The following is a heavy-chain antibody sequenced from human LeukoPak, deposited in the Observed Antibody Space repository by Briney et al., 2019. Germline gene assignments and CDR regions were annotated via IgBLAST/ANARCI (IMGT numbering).Heavy chain of an antibody. CDR2: ISGSGGTT. Sequence: PGGSLRLSCAASGFTFSSYAMSWVRQAPGKGLEWVSAISGSGGTTYYADSVKDRFTISRDNSKNTLYLQMNSLRAADTALYYCAKVQEMSTILPPFHYWGQGTLVTVSS. CDR1: GFTFSSYA. D-gene: IGHD5-24*01. CDR3: AKVQEMSTILPPFHY. J-gene: IGHJ4*02. V-gene: IGHV3-23*01.